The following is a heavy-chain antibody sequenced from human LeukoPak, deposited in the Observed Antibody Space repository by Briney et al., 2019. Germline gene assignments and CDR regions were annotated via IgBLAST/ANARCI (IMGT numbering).Heavy chain of an antibody. CDR2: IYHSGST. CDR1: GGSISSSNW. J-gene: IGHJ3*02. V-gene: IGHV4-4*02. Sequence: SGTLSLTCAVSGGSISSSNWWSWVRQPPGKGLEWIGEIYHSGSTNYSPSLKSRVTISVDKSKNQFSLKLSSVTAADTAVYYCALGHCSSTSCSDAFDIWGQGTMVTVSS. CDR3: ALGHCSSTSCSDAFDI. D-gene: IGHD2-2*01.